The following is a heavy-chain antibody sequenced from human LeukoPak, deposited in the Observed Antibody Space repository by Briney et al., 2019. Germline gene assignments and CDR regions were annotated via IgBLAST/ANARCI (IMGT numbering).Heavy chain of an antibody. CDR3: AGLSGYRYFDH. CDR2: ISGGSGYT. V-gene: IGHV3-11*06. Sequence: PGGSLRLSCAASGFTFSDYYMSWVRQAPGRGLEWVSCISGGSGYTNYADSVKGRFTISRDNAKNSLYLQMNSLRAEDTAVYYCAGLSGYRYFDHWGQGTLVTVSS. D-gene: IGHD3-3*01. J-gene: IGHJ4*02. CDR1: GFTFSDYY.